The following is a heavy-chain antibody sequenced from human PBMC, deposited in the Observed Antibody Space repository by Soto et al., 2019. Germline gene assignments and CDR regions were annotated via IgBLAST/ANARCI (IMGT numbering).Heavy chain of an antibody. V-gene: IGHV3-30-3*01. CDR3: ARDPSITMIVSELDDY. Sequence: VQLVESGGGLVQPGGSLRLSCAASGFTFSSYAMHWVRQAPGKGLEWVAVISYDGSNKYYADSVKGRFTISRDNSKNTLYLQMNSLRAEDTAVYYCARDPSITMIVSELDDYWGQGTLVTVSS. CDR1: GFTFSSYA. J-gene: IGHJ4*02. D-gene: IGHD3-22*01. CDR2: ISYDGSNK.